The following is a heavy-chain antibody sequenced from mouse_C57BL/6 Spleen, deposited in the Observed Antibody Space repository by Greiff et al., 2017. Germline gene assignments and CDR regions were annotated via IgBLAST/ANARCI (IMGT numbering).Heavy chain of an antibody. D-gene: IGHD1-1*01. CDR1: GFTFSSYA. CDR3: ARYGSRSYWYFDV. V-gene: IGHV5-4*03. J-gene: IGHJ1*03. CDR2: ISDGGSYT. Sequence: EVNVVESGGGLVKPGGSLKLSCAASGFTFSSYAMSWVRQTPEKRLEWVATISDGGSYTYYPDNVKGRFTISRDNAKNNLYLQMSHLKSEDTAMYYCARYGSRSYWYFDVWGTGTTVTVSS.